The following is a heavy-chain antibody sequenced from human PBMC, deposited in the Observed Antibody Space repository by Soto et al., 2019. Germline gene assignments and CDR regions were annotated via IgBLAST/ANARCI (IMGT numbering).Heavy chain of an antibody. J-gene: IGHJ4*02. D-gene: IGHD2-8*01. CDR1: GFTFSSYA. CDR2: IRASGTST. CDR3: AKEWSDARTREKCGLVDY. Sequence: EVQLLESGGGLVQPGGSLRLSCAASGFTFSSYAMAWVRQAPGKGLEWVSTIRASGTSTYYADSVEGRFSISRDNSXXTXXVQMNSLRAEDTAVYYCAKEWSDARTREKCGLVDYWGQGALVTVSS. V-gene: IGHV3-23*01.